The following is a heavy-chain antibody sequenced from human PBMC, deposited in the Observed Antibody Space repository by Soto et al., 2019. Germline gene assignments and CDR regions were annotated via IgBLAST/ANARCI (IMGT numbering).Heavy chain of an antibody. V-gene: IGHV4-59*01. D-gene: IGHD2-2*01. CDR2: IYYSGST. J-gene: IGHJ4*02. CDR3: ARFPPIVVVPAASYYFDY. Sequence: SETLSLTCTVSGGSISSYYWSWFRQPPGKGLEWIGYIYYSGSTNYNPSLKSRVTISVDTSKNQFSLKLSSVTAADTAVYYCARFPPIVVVPAASYYFDYWGQGTLVTVSS. CDR1: GGSISSYY.